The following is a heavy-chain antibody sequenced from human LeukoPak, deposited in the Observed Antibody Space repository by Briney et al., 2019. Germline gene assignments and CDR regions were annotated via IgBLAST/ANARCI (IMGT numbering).Heavy chain of an antibody. V-gene: IGHV3-30-3*01. CDR1: GFTFSSYA. CDR3: ARDLGNFDRGGSYFDC. J-gene: IGHJ4*01. CDR2: ISYDGSNK. D-gene: IGHD4-23*01. Sequence: GGSLRLSCAASGFTFSSYAMHWVRQAPGKGLEWVPVISYDGSNKYYADSVKGRFTISRDDLKNTLYLQMNSLRDEDTAVYFCARDLGNFDRGGSYFDCWGQGTLVTVSS.